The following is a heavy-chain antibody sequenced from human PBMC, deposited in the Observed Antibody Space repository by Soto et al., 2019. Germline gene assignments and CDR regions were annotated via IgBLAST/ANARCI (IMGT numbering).Heavy chain of an antibody. D-gene: IGHD3-3*01. CDR1: GFTVSSIY. V-gene: IGHV3-53*01. CDR2: IYSGGST. CDR3: ARAPRRITHHYYYYGMDV. Sequence: GGSLRLSCAASGFTVSSIYMSWVRQAPGKGLEWVSVIYSGGSTYYADSVKGRFTISRDNSKNTLYLQMNSLRAEDTAVYYCARAPRRITHHYYYYGMDVWGQGTTVTVSS. J-gene: IGHJ6*02.